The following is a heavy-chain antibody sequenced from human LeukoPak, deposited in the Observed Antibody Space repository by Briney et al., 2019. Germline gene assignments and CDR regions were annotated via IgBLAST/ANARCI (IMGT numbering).Heavy chain of an antibody. CDR3: ARVVRGDAYNYDY. CDR1: GFTFNNFE. V-gene: IGHV3-48*03. J-gene: IGHJ4*02. Sequence: PGGSLRLSCAASGFTFNNFEMNWVRQAPGKGLEWVSSINTSGNSMYHADSVKGRFTTSRDNARNSLYLQMNSLRAEDTAVYYCARVVRGDAYNYDYWGRGTLVTVSS. CDR2: INTSGNSM. D-gene: IGHD5-24*01.